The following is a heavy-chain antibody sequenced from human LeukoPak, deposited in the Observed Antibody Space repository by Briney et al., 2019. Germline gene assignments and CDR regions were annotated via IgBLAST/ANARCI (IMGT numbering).Heavy chain of an antibody. V-gene: IGHV4-4*07. CDR2: MYTTGST. J-gene: IGHJ4*02. D-gene: IGHD3-22*01. CDR3: ARGRAYYDSSGFFNY. CDR1: GDSISGYY. Sequence: SETLSLTCNVSGDSISGYYWNWLRQLAGKGLEWIGRMYTTGSTSYNPSLASRVTMSVDTSKNQFSLNLNSVTAADTAFYYCARGRAYYDSSGFFNYWGQGILVTVSS.